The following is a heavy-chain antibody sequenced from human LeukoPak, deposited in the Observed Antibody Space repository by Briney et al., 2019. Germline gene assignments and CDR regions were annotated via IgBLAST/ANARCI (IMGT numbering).Heavy chain of an antibody. J-gene: IGHJ6*02. D-gene: IGHD6-19*01. CDR1: GFTFTTYA. Sequence: GGSLRLSCAASGFTFTTYAMTWVRQAPGKGLEWVSSIGAGGAATFYSDSVKGRFTISRDNSMNTLYLQMNSLRADDTAVYYCGRPTKFWLIRGDGVDVWGQGTTVTVSS. V-gene: IGHV3-23*01. CDR3: GRPTKFWLIRGDGVDV. CDR2: IGAGGAAT.